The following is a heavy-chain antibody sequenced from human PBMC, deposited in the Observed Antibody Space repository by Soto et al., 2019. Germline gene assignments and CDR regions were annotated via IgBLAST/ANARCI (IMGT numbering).Heavy chain of an antibody. Sequence: QVQLQESGPGLVKPSQTLSLTCTVSGGSISSGDYYWSWIRQPPGKGLEWIGYICYSGSTHYNPSRKGRVTXPXAXTXXHFSTKLSSVTAADTSAYYCAREPTLYADHRYFDLWGRGTLVTVSS. CDR2: ICYSGST. CDR3: AREPTLYADHRYFDL. J-gene: IGHJ2*01. V-gene: IGHV4-30-4*01. D-gene: IGHD3-16*01. CDR1: GGSISSGDYY.